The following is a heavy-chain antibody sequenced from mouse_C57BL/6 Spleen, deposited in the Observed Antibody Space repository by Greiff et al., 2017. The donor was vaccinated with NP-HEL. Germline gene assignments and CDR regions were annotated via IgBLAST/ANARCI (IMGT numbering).Heavy chain of an antibody. D-gene: IGHD1-1*01. J-gene: IGHJ2*01. CDR1: GYTFTSYW. Sequence: EVMLVESGTVLARPGASVKMSCKTSGYTFTSYWMHWVKQRPGQGLEWIGAIYPGNSDTSYNQKFKGKAKLTAVTSASTAYMELSSLTNEDSAVYYCTRSDYCGSSYFDYWGQGTTLTVAS. V-gene: IGHV1-5*01. CDR2: IYPGNSDT. CDR3: TRSDYCGSSYFDY.